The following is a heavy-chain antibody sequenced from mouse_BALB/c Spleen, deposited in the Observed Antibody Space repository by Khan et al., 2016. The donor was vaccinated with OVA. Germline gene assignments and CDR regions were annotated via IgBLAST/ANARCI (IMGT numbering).Heavy chain of an antibody. J-gene: IGHJ4*01. CDR3: ARSYGSWTMDY. CDR2: VTYSGNT. Sequence: EMQLVESGPSLVKPSQTLSLTCSVTGDSITSGFRNWIRKFPGNKFEYMGYVTYSGNTYYNPSLKSRISITRDTSKSQYYLQLNFVTTEDTATYFCARSYGSWTMDYWGQGTSVTVSS. V-gene: IGHV3-8*02. CDR1: GDSITSGF. D-gene: IGHD1-1*01.